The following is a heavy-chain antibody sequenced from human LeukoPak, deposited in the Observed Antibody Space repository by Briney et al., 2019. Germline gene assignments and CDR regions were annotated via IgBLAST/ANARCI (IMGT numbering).Heavy chain of an antibody. D-gene: IGHD2-2*01. V-gene: IGHV1-69*05. CDR2: IIPIFGTA. Sequence: SVKVSCKASGGTFSSYAISWVRQAPGQGLEWMGRIIPIFGTANYAQKFQGRVTITTDESTSTAYMELSSLRSEDTAVYYCARDRDVVVPAAPYYYYYYMDVWGKGTTVTVSS. CDR1: GGTFSSYA. J-gene: IGHJ6*03. CDR3: ARDRDVVVPAAPYYYYYYMDV.